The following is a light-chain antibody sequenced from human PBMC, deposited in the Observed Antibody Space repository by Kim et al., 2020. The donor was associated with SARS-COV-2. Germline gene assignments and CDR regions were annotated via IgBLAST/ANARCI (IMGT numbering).Light chain of an antibody. CDR2: GKN. CDR3: NSRDSSGNHLKV. Sequence: FGQTVRITCQGDSLRSYYASWYQQKPGQAPVLVIYGKNNRPSGIPDRFSGSSAGNTASLTITGAQAEDEADYYCNSRDSSGNHLKVFGGGTQLTVL. V-gene: IGLV3-19*01. J-gene: IGLJ3*02. CDR1: SLRSYY.